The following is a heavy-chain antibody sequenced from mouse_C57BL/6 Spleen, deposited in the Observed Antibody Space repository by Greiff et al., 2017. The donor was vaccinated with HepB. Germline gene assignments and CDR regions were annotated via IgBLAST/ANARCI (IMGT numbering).Heavy chain of an antibody. D-gene: IGHD2-2*01. CDR1: GFTFSSYT. J-gene: IGHJ3*01. V-gene: IGHV5-9*01. CDR3: ARHGWGREGFAY. Sequence: EVQLVESGGGLVKPGGSLKLSCAASGFTFSSYTMSWVRQTPEKRLEWVATISGGGGNTYYPDSVKGRFTISRDNAKNTLYLQMSSLRSEDTALYYCARHGWGREGFAYWGQGTLVTVSA. CDR2: ISGGGGNT.